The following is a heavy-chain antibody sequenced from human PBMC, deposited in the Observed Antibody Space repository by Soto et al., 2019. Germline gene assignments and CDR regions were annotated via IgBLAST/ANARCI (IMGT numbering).Heavy chain of an antibody. CDR2: ISAYNGNT. D-gene: IGHD2-21*02. CDR1: GYTFTSYG. V-gene: IGHV1-18*01. J-gene: IGHJ6*03. Sequence: GASVKVSCKASGYTFTSYGISWVRQAPGQGLEWMGWISAYNGNTNYAQKLQGRVTMTTDTSTSTAYMELRSLRSDDTAVYYCARLLGVTPYYYMDVCGKGTTVTVSS. CDR3: ARLLGVTPYYYMDV.